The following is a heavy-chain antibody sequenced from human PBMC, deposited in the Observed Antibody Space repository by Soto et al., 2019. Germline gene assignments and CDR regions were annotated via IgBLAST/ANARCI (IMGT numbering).Heavy chain of an antibody. CDR2: ISAYNGNT. CDR1: GYTFTSYG. CDR3: AREEGATIYYDYGMDV. J-gene: IGHJ6*02. Sequence: QVQLVQSGAEVKMPGASVKVSCKASGYTFTSYGISWVRQAPGQGLEWMGWISAYNGNTNYAQKLQGRVTMTTDTSTSTGYMELRSLRSDDTAVDYCAREEGATIYYDYGMDVWGQGTTVTVSS. D-gene: IGHD1-26*01. V-gene: IGHV1-18*01.